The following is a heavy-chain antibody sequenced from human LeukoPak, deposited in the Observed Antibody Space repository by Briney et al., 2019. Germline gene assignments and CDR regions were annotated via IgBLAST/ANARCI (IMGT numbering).Heavy chain of an antibody. J-gene: IGHJ4*02. CDR3: ARAPRFLEWLFDY. V-gene: IGHV4-34*01. CDR2: INHSGST. Sequence: PSETLSLTCAVYGGSFSGYYWSWIRQPPGKGLEWIGEINHSGSTNYNPSLKSRVTISVDTSKNQFPLKLSSVTAADTAVYYCARAPRFLEWLFDYWGQGTLVTVSS. D-gene: IGHD3-3*01. CDR1: GGSFSGYY.